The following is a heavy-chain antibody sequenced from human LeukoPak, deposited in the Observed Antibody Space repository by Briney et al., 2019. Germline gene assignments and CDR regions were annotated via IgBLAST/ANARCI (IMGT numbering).Heavy chain of an antibody. CDR1: GGSFSGYY. CDR2: INHSGST. Sequence: PSETLSLTCAVYGGSFSGYYWSWIRQPPGKGLEWIGEINHSGSTNYNPSLKSRVTISVDTSKNQFSLKLSSVTAADTAVYYCARGLYSSSWVDYWGQGTLVTVSS. D-gene: IGHD6-13*01. J-gene: IGHJ4*02. V-gene: IGHV4-34*01. CDR3: ARGLYSSSWVDY.